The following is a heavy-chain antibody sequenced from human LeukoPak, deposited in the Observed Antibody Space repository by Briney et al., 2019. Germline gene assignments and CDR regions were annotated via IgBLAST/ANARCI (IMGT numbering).Heavy chain of an antibody. D-gene: IGHD3-10*01. CDR3: ARALDGSGSRSFDY. J-gene: IGHJ4*02. Sequence: GGSLRLSCAASGFTFSSYWMHWVRQAPGKGLVWVSRTYSNGSSTNYADSVKGRFTISRDNSKNTLYLQMNSLRAEDTAVYYCARALDGSGSRSFDYWGRGTLVTVSS. CDR1: GFTFSSYW. CDR2: TYSNGSST. V-gene: IGHV3-74*01.